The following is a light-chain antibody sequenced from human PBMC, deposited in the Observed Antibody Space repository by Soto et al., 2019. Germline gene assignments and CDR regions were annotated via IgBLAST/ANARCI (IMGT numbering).Light chain of an antibody. Sequence: QVTQGPSTLSASVADRVTVTCRASQSISSWLAWYQQKPGKAPKLLIYAASTLQSGVPSRFSGTGSGTDFTIPISCLQSEDFATYYCQQYYRYPGRFGEGTKVDI. CDR2: AAS. J-gene: IGKJ1*01. CDR1: QSISSW. V-gene: IGKV1-5*01. CDR3: QQYYRYPGR.